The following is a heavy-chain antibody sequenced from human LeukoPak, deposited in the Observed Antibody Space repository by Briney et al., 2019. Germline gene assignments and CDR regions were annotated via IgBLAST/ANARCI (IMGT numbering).Heavy chain of an antibody. V-gene: IGHV4-4*07. D-gene: IGHD3-22*01. Sequence: PSETLSLTCTVSGXSISSYYWSWIRQPPGKGLEWIGRIYTSGSTDYNPSLKSRVTMSADTSKNKFSLKVTSVTAADTAIYYCARGYYDSSGYYTEFANWGQGTLVTVSS. J-gene: IGHJ4*02. CDR1: GXSISSYY. CDR3: ARGYYDSSGYYTEFAN. CDR2: IYTSGST.